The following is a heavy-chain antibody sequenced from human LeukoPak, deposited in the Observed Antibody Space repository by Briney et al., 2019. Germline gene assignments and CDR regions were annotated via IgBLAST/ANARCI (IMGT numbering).Heavy chain of an antibody. CDR2: ISSNGDNT. V-gene: IGHV3-64D*06. CDR1: GFPFNTYA. Sequence: GGSLRLSCSASGFPFNTYAIHWVRQAPGKGLEYVAGISSNGDNTDFADSAKGRFTVSRDNSKSTLFLQMNSLRAEDTAVYFCTRDSALLGVAFDLWGQGTVVTVSS. J-gene: IGHJ3*01. D-gene: IGHD2-15*01. CDR3: TRDSALLGVAFDL.